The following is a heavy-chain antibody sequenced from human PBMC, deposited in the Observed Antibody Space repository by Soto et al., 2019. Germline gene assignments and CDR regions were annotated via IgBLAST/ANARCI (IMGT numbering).Heavy chain of an antibody. D-gene: IGHD3-3*01. J-gene: IGHJ3*02. CDR2: VKSKSDGGTT. CDR3: ATGVVITPDAFDI. V-gene: IGHV3-15*01. Sequence: GGSLRLSCAASGFTSSDAWMGWVRQAPGRGLEWVGRVKSKSDGGTTDYAAPVKGRFTISRDDSKNTLYLQMNSLRAEDTAVYYCATGVVITPDAFDIWGQGTMVTVSS. CDR1: GFTSSDAW.